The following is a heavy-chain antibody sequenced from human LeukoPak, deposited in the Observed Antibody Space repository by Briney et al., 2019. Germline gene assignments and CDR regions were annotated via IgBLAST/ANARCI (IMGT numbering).Heavy chain of an antibody. J-gene: IGHJ3*02. CDR2: INHSGST. Sequence: PSETLSLTCAVYGGSFSGYYWSWIRQPPGKGLEWIGEINHSGSTNYNPSLKSRVTISVDTSKNQFSLKLSSVTAADTAVYYCARRSLTLGGVWPIDAFDIWGQGTMVTVSS. CDR1: GGSFSGYY. CDR3: ARRSLTLGGVWPIDAFDI. D-gene: IGHD3-16*01. V-gene: IGHV4-34*01.